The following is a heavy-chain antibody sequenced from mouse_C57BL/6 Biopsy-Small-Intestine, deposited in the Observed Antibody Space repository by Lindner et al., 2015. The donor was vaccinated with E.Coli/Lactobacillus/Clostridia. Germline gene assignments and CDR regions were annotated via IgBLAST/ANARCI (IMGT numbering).Heavy chain of an antibody. J-gene: IGHJ2*01. D-gene: IGHD2-12*01. CDR1: GYAFTNHL. CDR2: INPGSGGT. CDR3: ARGGTVTSDY. Sequence: VQLQESGAELVRPGTSVKVSCKPSGYAFTNHLIEWVKQRPGQGLEWIGVINPGSGGTNYNEKFKGKATLTADKSSSTAYMQLSSLTSEDSAVYFCARGGTVTSDYWGQGTTLTVSS. V-gene: IGHV1-54*01.